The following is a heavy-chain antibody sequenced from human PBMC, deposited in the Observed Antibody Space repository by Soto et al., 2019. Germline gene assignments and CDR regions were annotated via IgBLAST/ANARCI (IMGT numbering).Heavy chain of an antibody. J-gene: IGHJ4*02. Sequence: PGGSLRLSCAASGFTFSSYAMSWVRQAPGKGLEWVSAISGSGGSTYYADSVKGRFTTSRDNSKNTLYLQMNSLRAEDTAVYYCAPTPRLGWYGVDYWGQGTLVTVSS. CDR1: GFTFSSYA. CDR3: APTPRLGWYGVDY. D-gene: IGHD2-21*01. V-gene: IGHV3-23*01. CDR2: ISGSGGST.